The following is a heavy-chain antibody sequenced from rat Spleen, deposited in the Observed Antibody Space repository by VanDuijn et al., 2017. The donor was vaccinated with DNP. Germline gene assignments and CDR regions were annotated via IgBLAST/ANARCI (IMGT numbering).Heavy chain of an antibody. Sequence: EVQLVESGGGLVQPGGSLKLSCATSGFTFSGNYMAWVRQAPTKGLEWVASISTSGGSTYYRDSVKGRFTVSRDNAKSTLYLQMDSLRSEDTATYYCARLGDYWGQGVMVTVSS. V-gene: IGHV5-25*01. J-gene: IGHJ2*01. CDR2: ISTSGGST. D-gene: IGHD5-1*01. CDR1: GFTFSGNY. CDR3: ARLGDY.